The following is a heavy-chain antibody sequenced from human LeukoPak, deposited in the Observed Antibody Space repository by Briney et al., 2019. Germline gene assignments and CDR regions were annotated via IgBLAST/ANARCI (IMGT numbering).Heavy chain of an antibody. CDR1: GFTLSNFA. J-gene: IGHJ4*02. CDR2: ISDIGPNT. CDR3: VKGDFLVVPSAMVAY. D-gene: IGHD2-2*01. V-gene: IGHV3-23*01. Sequence: GGSLRLSCAASGFTLSNFAMTWVRQAPGKGLEWVSSISDIGPNTYYAASVKSRFTISRDTSKNTLYLQMDSLRVEDTAVYYCVKGDFLVVPSAMVAYWGQGTLVTVSS.